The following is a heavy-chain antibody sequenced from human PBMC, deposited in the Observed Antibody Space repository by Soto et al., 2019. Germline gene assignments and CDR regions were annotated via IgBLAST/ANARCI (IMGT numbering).Heavy chain of an antibody. CDR1: GYTFTGYY. Sequence: QVQLVQSGAEVKKPGASVKVSCKASGYTFTGYYMHWVRQAPGQGLEWMGWINPNSGGTNYAQKFQGWVTMTRDTSISTAYMELSRLRSDDTAVYCCARRSGPLYYYGMDVWGQGTTVTVSS. V-gene: IGHV1-2*04. CDR2: INPNSGGT. J-gene: IGHJ6*02. D-gene: IGHD5-12*01. CDR3: ARRSGPLYYYGMDV.